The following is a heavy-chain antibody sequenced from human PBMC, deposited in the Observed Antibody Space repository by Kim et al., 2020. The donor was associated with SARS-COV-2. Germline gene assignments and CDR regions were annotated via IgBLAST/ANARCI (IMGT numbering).Heavy chain of an antibody. V-gene: IGHV5-10-1*01. J-gene: IGHJ5*02. D-gene: IGHD3-10*01. CDR3: ARHKYDYGSGSYWFDP. Sequence: SFQGHVTISADKSISTAYLQWSSLKASDTAMYYCARHKYDYGSGSYWFDPWGQGTLVTVSS.